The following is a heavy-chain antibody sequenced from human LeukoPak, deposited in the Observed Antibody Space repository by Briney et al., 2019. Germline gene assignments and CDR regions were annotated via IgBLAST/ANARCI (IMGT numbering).Heavy chain of an antibody. CDR3: ASLYYDSSGRPFDY. CDR1: GGSFSGYY. CDR2: INHSGST. Sequence: PSETLSLTCAVYGGSFSGYYWSWIRQPPGKGLEWIGEINHSGSTNYNPSLKSRVTISVDTSKNQFSLKLSSVTVADTAVYYCASLYYDSSGRPFDYWGQGTLVTVSS. V-gene: IGHV4-34*01. D-gene: IGHD3-22*01. J-gene: IGHJ4*02.